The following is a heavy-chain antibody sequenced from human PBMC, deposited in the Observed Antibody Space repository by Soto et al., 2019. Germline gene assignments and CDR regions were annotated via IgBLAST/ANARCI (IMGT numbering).Heavy chain of an antibody. V-gene: IGHV3-30-3*01. Sequence: GGALRLSCAASGFTFSRYAMYWFRQAPGKGLEWVAVISYDGSNKYYADSVKGRFTISRDNSKNTLYLQMNSLRAEDTAVYYCARDLSLAVARTIDYWGQGTLVTVSS. J-gene: IGHJ4*02. CDR1: GFTFSRYA. CDR2: ISYDGSNK. D-gene: IGHD6-19*01. CDR3: ARDLSLAVARTIDY.